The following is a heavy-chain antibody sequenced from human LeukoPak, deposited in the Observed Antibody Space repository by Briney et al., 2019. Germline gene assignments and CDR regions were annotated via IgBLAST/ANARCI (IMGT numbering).Heavy chain of an antibody. V-gene: IGHV3-48*03. CDR3: GCHVAGDYTC. D-gene: IGHD3/OR15-3a*01. CDR1: GFTFSDYD. J-gene: IGHJ4*02. Sequence: GGSLRLSCAASGFTFSDYDMSWVRQAPGKGLEWVSDISGSGSTMHYADSVKGRFTISRNNAKYTLFLQMNSLRVEDAAVYYFGCHVAGDYTCWGQGTMVTVSS. CDR2: ISGSGSTM.